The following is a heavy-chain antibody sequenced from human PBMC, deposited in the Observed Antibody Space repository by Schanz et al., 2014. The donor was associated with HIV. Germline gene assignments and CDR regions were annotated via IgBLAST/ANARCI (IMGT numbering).Heavy chain of an antibody. CDR2: IWYDGSYK. V-gene: IGHV3-33*01. CDR1: GFTFSSYG. D-gene: IGHD5-18*01. Sequence: VQLLESGGGLVQPGRSLRLSCAASGFTFSSYGMHWVRQAPGKGLEWAAVIWYDGSYKYYADSVKGRFTISRDNPKNTLYLQMNSLRAEDTAVYYCARGLPADYWGQGTLVTVSS. J-gene: IGHJ4*02. CDR3: ARGLPADY.